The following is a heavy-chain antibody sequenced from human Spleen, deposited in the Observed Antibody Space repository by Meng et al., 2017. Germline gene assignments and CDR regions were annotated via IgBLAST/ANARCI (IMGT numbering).Heavy chain of an antibody. CDR2: INHSGDT. J-gene: IGHJ4*02. CDR3: ASWIYSCGWQ. CDR1: GGSFSGYY. Sequence: QVQIQQWGAGLLKPSETLSLTCAVYGGSFSGYYGSWIRQPPGKGLEWIGEINHSGDTNYNPSLKSRVTIAIDRSKNQFSLKLSSVTAADTAVYYCASWIYSCGWQWGQGTLVTVSS. V-gene: IGHV4-34*01. D-gene: IGHD6-19*01.